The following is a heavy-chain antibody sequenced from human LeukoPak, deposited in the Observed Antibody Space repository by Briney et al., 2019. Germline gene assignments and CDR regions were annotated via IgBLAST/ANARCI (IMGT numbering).Heavy chain of an antibody. J-gene: IGHJ5*02. V-gene: IGHV1-2*02. CDR3: ARGGDYDDFVRYWCGP. CDR2: INPHNGAT. D-gene: IGHD4-17*01. CDR1: GDSFRDYY. Sequence: ASVKVSCEPSGDSFRDYYIHWVRQAPGQVFEWMGWINPHNGATKYAQKFQGRVSMTRDTSISTAYLELSRLTNDDTAVYYYARGGDYDDFVRYWCGPWGQGTLVTVSS.